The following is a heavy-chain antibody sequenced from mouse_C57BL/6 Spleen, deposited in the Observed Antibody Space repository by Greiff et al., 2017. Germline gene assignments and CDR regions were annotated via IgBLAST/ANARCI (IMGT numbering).Heavy chain of an antibody. J-gene: IGHJ2*01. Sequence: VQLQQSDAELVKPGASVKISCKVSGYTFTDHTISWMKQRPEQGLEWIGYIYPRDGSIKYNEKFKGKATLTADKSYSTDYIKRNRMTSEDAAVYCCTTAEDYFDYWGQGTTLTVSS. V-gene: IGHV1-78*01. CDR2: IYPRDGSI. CDR1: GYTFTDHT. CDR3: TTAEDYFDY.